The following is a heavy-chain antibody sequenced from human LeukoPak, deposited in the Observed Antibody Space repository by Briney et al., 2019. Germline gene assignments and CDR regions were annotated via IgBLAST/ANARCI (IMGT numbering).Heavy chain of an antibody. J-gene: IGHJ5*02. CDR2: IKKDGSEK. CDR3: VREGGSGWYSGWFDP. V-gene: IGHV3-7*01. D-gene: IGHD6-19*01. Sequence: GSLRLSCAASGFTFSSYWMSWVRQAPGKGLEWVANIKKDGSEKKYVDSVKGRFTISRDNADNSLYLQMSSLRAEDTALYYCVREGGSGWYSGWFDPWGQGTLVTVSS. CDR1: GFTFSSYW.